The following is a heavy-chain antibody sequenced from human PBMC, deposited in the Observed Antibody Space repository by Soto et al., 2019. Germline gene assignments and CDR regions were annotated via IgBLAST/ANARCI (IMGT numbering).Heavy chain of an antibody. D-gene: IGHD6-19*01. CDR1: GFNFRNFP. CDR2: INSDGSST. J-gene: IGHJ4*02. V-gene: IGHV3-74*01. CDR3: AVAVAGPTAIGY. Sequence: GGSLRLSCAASGFNFRNFPMSWVLQPPGKGLEWVSRINSDGSSTSYADSVKGRFTISRDNAKNTLYLQMNSLRAEDTAVYYCAVAVAGPTAIGYWGQGTLVTVSS.